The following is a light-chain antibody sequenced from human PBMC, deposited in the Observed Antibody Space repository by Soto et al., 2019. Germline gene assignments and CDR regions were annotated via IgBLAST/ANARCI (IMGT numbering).Light chain of an antibody. CDR3: QQYYSYPWP. Sequence: DIQMTQSPSTLSASVGDRVTITCRASQSISSWLAWYQQKPGKAPKLLIYDASSLEGGVPSRFSGSGSGTEFTLTISSLQPDDFATYYCQQYYSYPWPFGQGTKVEFK. CDR1: QSISSW. J-gene: IGKJ1*01. V-gene: IGKV1-5*01. CDR2: DAS.